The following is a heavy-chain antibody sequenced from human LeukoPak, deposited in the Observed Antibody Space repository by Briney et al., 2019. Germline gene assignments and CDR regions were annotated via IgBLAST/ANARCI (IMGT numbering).Heavy chain of an antibody. V-gene: IGHV1-24*01. CDR3: ATGLRGFGDFDY. D-gene: IGHD3-10*01. J-gene: IGHJ4*02. Sequence: GASVKVSCKVSGYTLTGLSMHWVRQAPGKGLECMGGFDPEVGETIYAQKFQGRVTLTEDTSTDTAYMDLSSLTSEDTAVYYCATGLRGFGDFDYWGQGTLVTVSS. CDR2: FDPEVGET. CDR1: GYTLTGLS.